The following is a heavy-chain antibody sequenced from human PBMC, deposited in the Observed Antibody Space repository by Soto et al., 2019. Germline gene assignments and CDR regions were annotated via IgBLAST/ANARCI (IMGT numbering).Heavy chain of an antibody. D-gene: IGHD1-26*01. V-gene: IGHV1-69*13. Sequence: SVKVSCKASGGTFSSYAISWVRQAPGQGLEWMGGIIPIFGTANYAQKFQGRVTITADESTSTAYMELSSLRSEDTAVYYCARDGVVGAPGAFDIWGQGTMVTVS. CDR2: IIPIFGTA. CDR1: GGTFSSYA. CDR3: ARDGVVGAPGAFDI. J-gene: IGHJ3*02.